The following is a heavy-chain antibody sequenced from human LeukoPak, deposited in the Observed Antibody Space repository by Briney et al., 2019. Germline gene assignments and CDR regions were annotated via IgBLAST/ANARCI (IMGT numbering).Heavy chain of an antibody. D-gene: IGHD2-2*01. CDR2: IRYDGSNK. CDR3: AKDPIKEDIVVVPAA. CDR1: GFTFSSYG. J-gene: IGHJ5*02. V-gene: IGHV3-30*02. Sequence: GGSLRLSCAASGFTFSSYGMHWVRQAPGKGLEWVAFIRYDGSNKYYADSVKGRFTISRDNSKNTLYLQMNSLRAEDTAVYYCAKDPIKEDIVVVPAAWGQGTLVTVSS.